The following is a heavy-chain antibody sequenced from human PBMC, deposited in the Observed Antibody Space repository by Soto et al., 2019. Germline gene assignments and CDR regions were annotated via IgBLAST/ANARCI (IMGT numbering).Heavy chain of an antibody. D-gene: IGHD3-3*01. CDR1: GFTFSSYG. V-gene: IGHV3-30*18. CDR3: AKRRIFIDY. Sequence: PGGSLRLSCAASGFTFSSYGMHWVRQAPGKGLEWVAVISYDGSNKYYADSVKGRFTISRDNSKNTLYLQMNSLRAEDTAVYYCAKRRIFIDYWGQGTLVTVSS. CDR2: ISYDGSNK. J-gene: IGHJ4*02.